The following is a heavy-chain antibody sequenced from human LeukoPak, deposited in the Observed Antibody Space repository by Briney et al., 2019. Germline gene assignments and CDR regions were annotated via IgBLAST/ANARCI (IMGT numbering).Heavy chain of an antibody. CDR1: GFTFSSYG. CDR3: AKDRLGALLYFDS. D-gene: IGHD1-26*01. J-gene: IGHJ4*02. CDR2: LSGSGGST. Sequence: GGSLRLSCAASGFTFSSYGMSWVRQAPGKGLEWVSSLSGSGGSTYYADSVKGRFTISRDNSMNTLYLQMNSLRAEDTAVYSCAKDRLGALLYFDSWGQGTLVTVSS. V-gene: IGHV3-23*01.